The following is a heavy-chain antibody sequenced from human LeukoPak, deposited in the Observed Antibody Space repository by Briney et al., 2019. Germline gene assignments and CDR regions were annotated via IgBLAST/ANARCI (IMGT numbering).Heavy chain of an antibody. CDR3: ARDLRIAVAGPFDY. D-gene: IGHD6-19*01. Sequence: ASVKVSCKASGYTFTSYAISWVRQAPGQGLEWMGWIGAYNGNTNYAQKLQGRVTMTTDTSTSTAYMELRSLRSDDTAVYYCARDLRIAVAGPFDYWGQGTLVTVSS. CDR1: GYTFTSYA. J-gene: IGHJ4*02. V-gene: IGHV1-18*01. CDR2: IGAYNGNT.